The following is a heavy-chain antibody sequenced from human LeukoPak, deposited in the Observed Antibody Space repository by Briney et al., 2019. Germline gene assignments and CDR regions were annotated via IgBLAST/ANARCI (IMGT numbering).Heavy chain of an antibody. CDR1: GFTFSSYS. Sequence: GGSLRLSCAASGFTFSSYSMNWVRQAPGKGLEWVSYISSSSSTIYYADSVKGRFTISRDNAKNSLYLQMNSLRAEDTAVYYCARDFRNAGYTVTHPGDAFDIWGQGTMVTVSS. CDR2: ISSSSSTI. J-gene: IGHJ3*02. CDR3: ARDFRNAGYTVTHPGDAFDI. V-gene: IGHV3-48*04. D-gene: IGHD4-17*01.